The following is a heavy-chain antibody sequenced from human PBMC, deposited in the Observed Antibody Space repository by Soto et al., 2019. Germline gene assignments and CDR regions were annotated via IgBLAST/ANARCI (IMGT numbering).Heavy chain of an antibody. V-gene: IGHV1-2*04. D-gene: IGHD3-10*01. CDR3: ARDAVSASGAFDI. CDR2: INPNSGGT. Sequence: QVQLVQSGAEVKKPGASVKVSCNASGYTFTGYYMHWVRQAPGQGLEWMGWINPNSGGTNYAQKFQGWVTMTRDTSISTAYMELSRLRSDDTAVYYCARDAVSASGAFDIWGQGTMVTVSS. J-gene: IGHJ3*02. CDR1: GYTFTGYY.